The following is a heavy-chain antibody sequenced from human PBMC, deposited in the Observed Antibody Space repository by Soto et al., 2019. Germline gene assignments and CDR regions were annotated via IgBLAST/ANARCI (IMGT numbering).Heavy chain of an antibody. Sequence: SLRLSCAASGFTFSSYGIHWVRQAPGKGLEWVAVISHDGSKTSYADSVKGRFTISRDNSKNTLYLQMNSLRAEDTAVYYCAKARTIVVVVAACDYWGQGTLVTVSS. V-gene: IGHV3-30*18. J-gene: IGHJ4*02. D-gene: IGHD2-15*01. CDR1: GFTFSSYG. CDR2: ISHDGSKT. CDR3: AKARTIVVVVAACDY.